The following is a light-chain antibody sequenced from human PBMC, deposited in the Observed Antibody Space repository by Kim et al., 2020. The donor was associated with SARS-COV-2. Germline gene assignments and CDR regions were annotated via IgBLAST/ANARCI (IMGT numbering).Light chain of an antibody. CDR3: QHYANSLT. J-gene: IGKJ4*01. CDR2: TAS. CDR1: ARVSSAY. V-gene: IGKV3-20*01. Sequence: LSPGESATLSCRPSARVSSAYLSWYQHKAGQAPRLLMFTASNKATGVPDRFSGSASGAEFTLTINGLEPEDVAVYYCQHYANSLTFGGGTKVDIK.